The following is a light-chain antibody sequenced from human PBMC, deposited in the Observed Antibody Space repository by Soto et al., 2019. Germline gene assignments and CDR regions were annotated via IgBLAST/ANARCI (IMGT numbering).Light chain of an antibody. J-gene: IGKJ4*01. CDR2: DAS. V-gene: IGKV3-11*01. Sequence: EIVLTQSPATLSLSPGERATLSCRACQSVNNYLAWYQQKPGQAPRLLIYDASNRATGIPGRFSGSGSGADFTLTISSLEPEDFAIYYCQQRDSWPRSFGGGTKVEI. CDR3: QQRDSWPRS. CDR1: QSVNNY.